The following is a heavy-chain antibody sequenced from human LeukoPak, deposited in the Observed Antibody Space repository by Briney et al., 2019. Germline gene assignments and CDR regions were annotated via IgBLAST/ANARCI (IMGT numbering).Heavy chain of an antibody. CDR3: AREGGAAAGSPEEWFDP. CDR1: GGSISSGDYY. CDR2: IYYSGST. V-gene: IGHV4-30-4*08. J-gene: IGHJ5*02. D-gene: IGHD6-13*01. Sequence: SETLSLTCTVSGGSISSGDYYWSWIRQPPGKGLEWIVYIYYSGSTYYNPSLKSRVTISVDTSKNQFSLKLSSVTAADTAVYYCAREGGAAAGSPEEWFDPWGQGTLVTVSS.